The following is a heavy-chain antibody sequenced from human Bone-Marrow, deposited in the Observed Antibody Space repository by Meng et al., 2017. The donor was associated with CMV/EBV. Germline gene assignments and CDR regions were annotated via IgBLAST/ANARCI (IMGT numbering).Heavy chain of an antibody. J-gene: IGHJ4*02. CDR1: GFTFNTYS. CDR2: IKSKTDGGTT. V-gene: IGHV3-15*01. CDR3: TINGGNS. D-gene: IGHD4-23*01. Sequence: GESLKISCVASGFTFNTYSLHWVRQAPGKGLEWVGRIKSKTDGGTTDYAAPVKGRFTISRDDSKNTLYLQMNSLKTEDTAVYYCTINGGNSCGQGTLVTVSS.